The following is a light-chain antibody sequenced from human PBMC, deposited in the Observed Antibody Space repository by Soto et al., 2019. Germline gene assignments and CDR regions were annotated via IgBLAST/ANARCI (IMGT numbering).Light chain of an antibody. CDR1: SSDVGGYTY. CDR2: EVS. V-gene: IGLV2-14*01. Sequence: QSVLTQPASVSGSPGQSITISCTGTSSDVGGYTYVSWFQQHPGKAPELMIYEVSNRPSGVSNRFSGSKSGNTASLTISGLQAEDEADYYCTSYTSTRALFVFGTGTKVTVL. CDR3: TSYTSTRALFV. J-gene: IGLJ1*01.